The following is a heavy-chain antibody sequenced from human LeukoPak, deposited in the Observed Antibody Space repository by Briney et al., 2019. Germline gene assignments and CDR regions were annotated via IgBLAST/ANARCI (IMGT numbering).Heavy chain of an antibody. V-gene: IGHV4-39*07. CDR3: AREGTSGTHLNWFDP. CDR2: IYYSGST. CDR1: GGSISSSSYY. Sequence: SKTLSLTCTVSGGSISSSSYYWGWIRQPPGKGLEWIGSIYYSGSTYYNPSLKSRVTISVDTSKNQFSLKLSSVTAADTAVYYCAREGTSGTHLNWFDPWGQGTLVTVSS. J-gene: IGHJ5*02. D-gene: IGHD1-1*01.